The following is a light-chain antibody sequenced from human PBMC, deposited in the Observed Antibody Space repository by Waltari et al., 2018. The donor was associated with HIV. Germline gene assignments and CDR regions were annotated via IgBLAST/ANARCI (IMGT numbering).Light chain of an antibody. Sequence: DIQMTQSPSSLSASVGDRVTITCRASQGISDYLAWYQHKPGKVPKLLIFAASTLQSGVPSRFSGSGSGTDFTLTISSLQPEDVATYYCQKYNSAPRTFGQGTKVEIK. J-gene: IGKJ1*01. CDR2: AAS. CDR3: QKYNSAPRT. V-gene: IGKV1-27*01. CDR1: QGISDY.